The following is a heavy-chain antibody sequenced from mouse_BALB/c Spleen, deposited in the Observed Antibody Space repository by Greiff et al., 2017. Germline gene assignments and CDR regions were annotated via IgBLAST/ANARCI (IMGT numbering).Heavy chain of an antibody. Sequence: VQLQQSGAELMKPGASVKISCKATGYTFSSYWIEWVKQRPGHGLEWIGEILPGSGSTNYNEKFKGKATFTADTSSNTAYMQLSSLTSEDSAVYYCARWGSNTWFAYWGQGTLVTVSA. D-gene: IGHD4-1*01. J-gene: IGHJ3*01. CDR3: ARWGSNTWFAY. CDR1: GYTFSSYW. CDR2: ILPGSGST. V-gene: IGHV1-9*01.